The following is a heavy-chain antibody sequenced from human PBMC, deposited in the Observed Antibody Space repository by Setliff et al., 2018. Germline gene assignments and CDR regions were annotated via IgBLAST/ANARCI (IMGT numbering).Heavy chain of an antibody. V-gene: IGHV3-21*01. CDR3: ASAGHSGSWFPFDAFHI. D-gene: IGHD6-13*01. J-gene: IGHJ3*02. CDR2: ISRSSTYI. Sequence: GESLRLSCAASGFTLSTHSMNWVRQAPGKGLEWVSSISRSSTYIYYADSMKGRFTISRDNAKNSLYLQMNSLRAEDTAVYYCASAGHSGSWFPFDAFHIWGQGTMVTVSS. CDR1: GFTLSTHS.